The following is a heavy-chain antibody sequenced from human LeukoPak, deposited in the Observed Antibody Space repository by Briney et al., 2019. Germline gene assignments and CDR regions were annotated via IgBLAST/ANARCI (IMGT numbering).Heavy chain of an antibody. J-gene: IGHJ5*02. CDR2: IYYSGST. V-gene: IGHV4-59*01. CDR3: AGGRGDYSIRLDP. CDR1: GGSISSYY. D-gene: IGHD4-17*01. Sequence: PSETLSLTCTVSGGSISSYYWSWIRQPPGKGLEWIGYIYYSGSTNYNPSLKSRVTISVDTSKNQFSLKLSSVTAADTAVYYCAGGRGDYSIRLDPWGQGTLVTVSS.